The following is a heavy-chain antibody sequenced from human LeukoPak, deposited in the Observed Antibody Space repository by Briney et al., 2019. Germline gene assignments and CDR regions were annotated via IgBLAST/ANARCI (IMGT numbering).Heavy chain of an antibody. J-gene: IGHJ6*02. V-gene: IGHV4-34*01. CDR1: GGSFSGYY. Sequence: SETLSLTCAVYGGSFSGYYWSWIRQPPGKGLEWIGEINHSGSTNYNPSLKSRVTISVDTSKNQFSLKLSSVTAADTAVYYCARGFVRYYYYGMDVWGQGTTVTVSS. D-gene: IGHD2-8*01. CDR2: INHSGST. CDR3: ARGFVRYYYYGMDV.